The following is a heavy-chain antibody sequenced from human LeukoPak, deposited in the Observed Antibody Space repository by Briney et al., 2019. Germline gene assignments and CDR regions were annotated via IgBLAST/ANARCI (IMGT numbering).Heavy chain of an antibody. V-gene: IGHV4-4*02. CDR2: IYHSGST. D-gene: IGHD3-22*01. Sequence: SETLSLTCAVSGGSISSSNWWSWVRQPPGKGLEWIGEIYHSGSTNYNPSLKSRVTISVDKSKNQSSLKLSSVTAADTAVYYCARTDSRGYYYVDCWGQGTLVTVSS. CDR3: ARTDSRGYYYVDC. CDR1: GGSISSSNW. J-gene: IGHJ4*02.